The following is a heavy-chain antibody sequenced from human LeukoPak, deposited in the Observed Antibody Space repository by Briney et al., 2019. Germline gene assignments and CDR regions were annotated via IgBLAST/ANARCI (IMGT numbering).Heavy chain of an antibody. CDR3: TRGFSAY. CDR2: IRRQASGGTT. Sequence: GGSLRLSCTASGFTFGDYVMSWVRQAPGKGLEWVGFIRRQASGGTTEYVASVKGRFTISRDDSKSIAYLQMNSLKTEDTTMYYCTRGFSAYWGQGTLVTVSS. V-gene: IGHV3-49*04. D-gene: IGHD2/OR15-2a*01. J-gene: IGHJ4*02. CDR1: GFTFGDYV.